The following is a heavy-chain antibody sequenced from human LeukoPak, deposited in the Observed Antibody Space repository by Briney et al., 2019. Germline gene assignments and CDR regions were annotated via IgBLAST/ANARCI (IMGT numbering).Heavy chain of an antibody. CDR2: IRSKANSYAT. J-gene: IGHJ4*02. D-gene: IGHD4-23*01. V-gene: IGHV3-73*01. Sequence: GGSLRLSCAASGLTFSGSAMHWVRQASGKGLEWVGRIRSKANSYATAYAASVKGRFTISRDDSKNTAYLQMNSLKTEDTAVYYCTRLHGGNPFDYWGQGTLVTVSS. CDR1: GLTFSGSA. CDR3: TRLHGGNPFDY.